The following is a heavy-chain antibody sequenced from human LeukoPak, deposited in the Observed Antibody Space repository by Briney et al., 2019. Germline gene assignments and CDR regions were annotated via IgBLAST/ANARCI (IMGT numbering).Heavy chain of an antibody. Sequence: SETLSLTCTVSGGSISSGTYYWSWIRQPAGKGLERIGRIYTSGSTNYNPSLKSRVTISVDTSKNQFSLKLSSVTAADTAVYYCAREGYYFDSSDYPIVTSYWGQGTLVTVSS. CDR2: IYTSGST. CDR3: AREGYYFDSSDYPIVTSY. D-gene: IGHD3-22*01. V-gene: IGHV4-61*02. CDR1: GGSISSGTYY. J-gene: IGHJ4*02.